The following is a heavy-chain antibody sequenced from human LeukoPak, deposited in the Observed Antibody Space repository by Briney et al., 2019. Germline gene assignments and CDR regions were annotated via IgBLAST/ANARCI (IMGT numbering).Heavy chain of an antibody. Sequence: GGSLRLSCAASGFTFSSYGMHWVRQAPGKGLEWVSSISSSSSYIYYADSVKGRFTISRDNAKNSLYLQMNSLRAEDTAVYYCARDLTPDEILTGYYWGQGTLVTVSS. CDR3: ARDLTPDEILTGYY. D-gene: IGHD3-9*01. J-gene: IGHJ4*02. CDR2: ISSSSSYI. CDR1: GFTFSSYG. V-gene: IGHV3-21*01.